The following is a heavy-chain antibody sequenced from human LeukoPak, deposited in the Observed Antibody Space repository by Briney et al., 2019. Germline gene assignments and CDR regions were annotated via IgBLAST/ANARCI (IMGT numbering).Heavy chain of an antibody. J-gene: IGHJ4*02. CDR1: GFTFSSYS. V-gene: IGHV3-23*01. CDR3: AAHSNSFS. Sequence: SGGSLRLSCAASGFTFSSYSMNWVRQAPGKGLEWVSAISGSGGSAYYADSVKGRFTISRDNSKNTLFLQMNSLRAEDTAVYYCAAHSNSFSWGQGTLVTVSS. D-gene: IGHD4-11*01. CDR2: ISGSGGSA.